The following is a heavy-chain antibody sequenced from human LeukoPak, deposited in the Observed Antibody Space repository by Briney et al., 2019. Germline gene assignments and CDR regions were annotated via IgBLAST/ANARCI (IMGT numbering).Heavy chain of an antibody. V-gene: IGHV3-9*01. CDR1: GFTFDDYA. D-gene: IGHD3-22*01. CDR3: AKGSSGYYYVHFQH. CDR2: ISWSSGSI. Sequence: GGSLRLSCAASGFTFDDYAMHWVRQAPGKGLEWVSGISWSSGSIGYADSVKGRFTISRDNAKNSLYLQMNSLRAEDTALYYCAKGSSGYYYVHFQHWGQGTLVTVSS. J-gene: IGHJ1*01.